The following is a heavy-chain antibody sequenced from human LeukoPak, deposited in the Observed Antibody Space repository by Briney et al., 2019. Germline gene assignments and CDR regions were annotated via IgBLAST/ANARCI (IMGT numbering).Heavy chain of an antibody. J-gene: IGHJ6*02. CDR3: ARVTYLGGMDV. V-gene: IGHV1-18*01. Sequence: ASVKVSCKASGYTFTSYGISWVRQAPGQGLEWMGWISAYNGNTNYAQKLQGRVTMTRDTSISTAYMELSRLRSDDTAVYYCARVTYLGGMDVWGQGTTVTVSS. CDR2: ISAYNGNT. CDR1: GYTFTSYG.